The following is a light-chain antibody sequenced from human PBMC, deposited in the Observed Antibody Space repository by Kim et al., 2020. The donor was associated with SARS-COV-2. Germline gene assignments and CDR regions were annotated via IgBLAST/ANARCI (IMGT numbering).Light chain of an antibody. V-gene: IGLV3-19*01. CDR2: GKN. CDR1: SLRNYY. J-gene: IGLJ2*01. Sequence: SSELTQDPAVSVALGQTVRITCQGDSLRNYYASWYQQKPGQAPVLVIYGKNNRPSGIPDRFSGSSSGNTASLTITGAQAEDEADYYCNSRDNSGNHLVFGGGTQLTVL. CDR3: NSRDNSGNHLV.